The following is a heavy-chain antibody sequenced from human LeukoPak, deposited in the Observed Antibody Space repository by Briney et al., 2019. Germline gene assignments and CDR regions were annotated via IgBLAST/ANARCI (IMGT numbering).Heavy chain of an antibody. D-gene: IGHD3-3*01. CDR3: AREGFWSGYPPDFDY. Sequence: ASVKVSCKASGYTFTGYYMHWVRQAPGQGLEWMGWINPNSGGTNYAQKFQGRVTMTRDTSISTAYMELSRLRSDDTAVYYCAREGFWSGYPPDFDYWGQGTLVTVSS. J-gene: IGHJ4*02. V-gene: IGHV1-2*02. CDR2: INPNSGGT. CDR1: GYTFTGYY.